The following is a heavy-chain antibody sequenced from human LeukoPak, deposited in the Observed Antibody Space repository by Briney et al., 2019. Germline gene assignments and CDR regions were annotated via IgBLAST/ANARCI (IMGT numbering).Heavy chain of an antibody. J-gene: IGHJ4*02. V-gene: IGHV3-21*01. CDR2: ISSSSSYI. D-gene: IGHD5-12*01. CDR3: ARESVATVSFDY. CDR1: GFTFSSYS. Sequence: GGSLRLSCAASGFTFSSYSMNWVRQAPGKGLEWVSSISSSSSYIYYADSVKGRFTISRDNAKNSLYLQMNSLRAEDTAVYYCARESVATVSFDYWGQGTLVTVSS.